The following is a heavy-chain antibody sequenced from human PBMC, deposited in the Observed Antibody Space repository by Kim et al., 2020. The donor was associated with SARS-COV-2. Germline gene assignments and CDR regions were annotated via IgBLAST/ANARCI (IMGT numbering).Heavy chain of an antibody. CDR3: AKSSLMITVVITCDQ. D-gene: IGHD3-22*01. V-gene: IGHV3-23*01. CDR2: ISGSGGTI. J-gene: IGHJ5*02. Sequence: GGSLRLSCAASGFTFSNYSMSWVRQAPGKGLVWVAGISGSGGTIDYADSVKGRFTISRDKSKNTLYLQMNSLGAEDTAVYYCAKSSLMITVVITCDQWGHVTLCTVST. CDR1: GFTFSNYS.